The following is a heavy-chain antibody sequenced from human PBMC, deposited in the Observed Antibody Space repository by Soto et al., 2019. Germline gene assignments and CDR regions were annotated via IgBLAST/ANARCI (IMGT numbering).Heavy chain of an antibody. CDR1: GFSLSTSGMC. CDR3: ARAAKDYGSGSYYKDY. CDR2: IDWDDDK. D-gene: IGHD3-10*01. V-gene: IGHV2-70*01. J-gene: IGHJ4*02. Sequence: SGPTLVNPTQTLTLTCTFSGFSLSTSGMCVSWIRQPPGKALEWLALIDWDDDKYYSTSLKTRLTISKDTSKNQVVLTMTNMDPVDTATYYCARAAKDYGSGSYYKDYWGQGTLVTV.